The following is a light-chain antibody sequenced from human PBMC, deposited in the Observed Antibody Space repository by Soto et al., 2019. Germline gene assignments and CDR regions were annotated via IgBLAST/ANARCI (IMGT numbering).Light chain of an antibody. V-gene: IGLV2-23*02. Sequence: QSVLTQPASVSGSPGQSITISCTGATSDIGTFNLVSWYRQHPGKVPKLMIYEVTRRPSNTSTRFSGSKSGNVASLTVSGLRAEDEADYFCCSYAGYGTVVFGTGTKVTVL. CDR2: EVT. CDR1: TSDIGTFNL. J-gene: IGLJ1*01. CDR3: CSYAGYGTVV.